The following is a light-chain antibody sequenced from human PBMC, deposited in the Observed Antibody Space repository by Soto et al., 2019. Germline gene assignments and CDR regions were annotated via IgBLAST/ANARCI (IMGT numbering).Light chain of an antibody. J-gene: IGLJ1*01. CDR2: EVT. Sequence: QSFLTQPPSASGCPGQSVTISCTGTSSDVGGYDYVSWYQQHPGKAPKLMIYEVTIRPSGVSDRFSGSKSGNTASLTVSGLQAEDEADYYCSSYTGGNPSYVFGTGTKVTVL. CDR3: SSYTGGNPSYV. CDR1: SSDVGGYDY. V-gene: IGLV2-8*01.